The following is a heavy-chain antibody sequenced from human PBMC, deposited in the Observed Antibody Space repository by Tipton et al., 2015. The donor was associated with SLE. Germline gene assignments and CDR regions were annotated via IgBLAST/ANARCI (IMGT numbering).Heavy chain of an antibody. CDR3: TRDPRHCGY. V-gene: IGHV3-11*06. J-gene: IGHJ4*02. D-gene: IGHD2-21*01. Sequence: SLRLSCAASGFTFSDYYMTWIRQAPGKGLEWVSYISGSNSFINYGASVKGRFTVSRDNARNSLYLQMNSLTVEDTAVYYCTRDPRHCGYWGQGTLVTVSS. CDR2: ISGSNSFI. CDR1: GFTFSDYY.